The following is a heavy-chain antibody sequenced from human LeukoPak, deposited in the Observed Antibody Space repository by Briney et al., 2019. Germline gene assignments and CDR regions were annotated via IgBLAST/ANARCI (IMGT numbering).Heavy chain of an antibody. CDR2: ISSSGRTM. CDR3: ASKWLFRDYYHYGMDV. D-gene: IGHD3-22*01. J-gene: IGHJ6*02. V-gene: IGHV3-48*03. Sequence: GGSLRLSCAASGFSFSSYEMNWVRQAPGKGLEWVSYISSSGRTMYYADSVRGRFTISRDDAKNSVYLQMNSLRAEDTAVYYCASKWLFRDYYHYGMDVWGQGTTVTVSS. CDR1: GFSFSSYE.